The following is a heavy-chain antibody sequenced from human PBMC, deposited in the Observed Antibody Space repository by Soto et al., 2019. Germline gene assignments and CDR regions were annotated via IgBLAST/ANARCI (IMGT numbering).Heavy chain of an antibody. Sequence: SETLSLTCTVSGDSINIHYWSWIRQPPGKGLEWIAFIHSNGKTSYHLSLKSRATVSIDMSQSHFSLRLNSLTAADTAVYYCVRHPDRGSVTFPTAGSFDFWGQGILVTVSS. CDR1: GDSINIHY. J-gene: IGHJ4*02. V-gene: IGHV4-59*08. D-gene: IGHD3-10*01. CDR2: IHSNGKT. CDR3: VRHPDRGSVTFPTAGSFDF.